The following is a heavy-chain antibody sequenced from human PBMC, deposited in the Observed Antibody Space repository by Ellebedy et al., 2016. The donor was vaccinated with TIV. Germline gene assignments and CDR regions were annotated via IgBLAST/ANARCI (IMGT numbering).Heavy chain of an antibody. CDR1: GGSINNSDYY. Sequence: MPSETLSLTCAVSGGSINNSDYYWSWIRQPPGKGLEWIGYISYSGSTYSTPSLESRVTISLDRSKNQFSLRLRSVTAADTAIYYCARDPDYWGQGTLVTVSS. V-gene: IGHV4-30-4*01. CDR3: ARDPDY. J-gene: IGHJ4*02. CDR2: ISYSGST.